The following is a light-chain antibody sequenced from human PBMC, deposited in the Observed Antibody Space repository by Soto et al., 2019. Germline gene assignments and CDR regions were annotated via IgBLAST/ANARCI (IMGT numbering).Light chain of an antibody. CDR1: QYVSSSY. Sequence: EIVLTQSPGTLSLSPGERATLSCRASQYVSSSYLAWYQQSPGQAPRLLVYGASIRATDIPDRFSGSGSGTDVTLTISRLEPEDFAVYYCQQYGSSPPATFGQGTKLEIK. J-gene: IGKJ2*01. V-gene: IGKV3-20*01. CDR2: GAS. CDR3: QQYGSSPPAT.